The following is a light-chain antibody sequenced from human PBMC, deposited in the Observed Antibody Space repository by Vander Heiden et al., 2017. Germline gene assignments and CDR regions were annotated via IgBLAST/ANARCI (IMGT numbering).Light chain of an antibody. CDR1: SSNVGNSNF. CDR3: CSYAGDTTYV. CDR2: EVS. V-gene: IGLV2-23*02. Sequence: QSPLTQPASVSWSPGQPVTTPCPGTSSNVGNSNFVYWYRQHPGKAPKVLIYEVSKRPSGVADRFSGSKAGNTASLTVSGLQAEDEADYYCCSYAGDTTYVFGTGTRVTVL. J-gene: IGLJ1*01.